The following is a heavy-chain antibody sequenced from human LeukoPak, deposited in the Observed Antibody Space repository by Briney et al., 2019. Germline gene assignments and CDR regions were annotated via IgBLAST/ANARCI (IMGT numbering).Heavy chain of an antibody. CDR3: AREYYVWGSYRSYFDY. CDR2: ISGSGGST. J-gene: IGHJ4*02. V-gene: IGHV3-23*01. Sequence: GGSLRLSCAASGFTFSSYAMSWVRQAPGKGLEWVSAISGSGGSTYYADSVKGRFTISRDNSKNTLYLQMNSLRAEDTAVYYCAREYYVWGSYRSYFDYWGQGTLVTVSS. D-gene: IGHD3-16*02. CDR1: GFTFSSYA.